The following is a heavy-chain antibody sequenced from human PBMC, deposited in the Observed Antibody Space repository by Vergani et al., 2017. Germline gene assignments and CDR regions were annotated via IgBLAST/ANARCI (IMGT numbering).Heavy chain of an antibody. Sequence: VQLVESGGGVVQPGRSLRLSCAASGFTFSSYAMSWVRQAPGKGLEWVSAISGSGGSTYYADSVKGRFTISRDNSKNTLYLQMNSLRAEDTAVYYCAKDLYCSGGSCYHNWFDPWGQGTLVTVSS. CDR3: AKDLYCSGGSCYHNWFDP. CDR2: ISGSGGST. D-gene: IGHD2-15*01. CDR1: GFTFSSYA. J-gene: IGHJ5*02. V-gene: IGHV3-23*04.